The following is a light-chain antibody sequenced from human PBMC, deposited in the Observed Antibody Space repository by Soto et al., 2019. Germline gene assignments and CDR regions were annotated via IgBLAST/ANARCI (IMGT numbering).Light chain of an antibody. J-gene: IGLJ1*01. CDR2: DVS. Sequence: QYVLTQAPAASGSPGQSVTIACAGASGEVGYYNYGSGYQQPPGKAPKLLIYDVSKRPAGVPDRFSGSKSGNTASLTVSGLQAEDEGDYYCSSYAGSNYPYVFGTGTKVTVL. CDR1: SGEVGYYNY. V-gene: IGLV2-8*01. CDR3: SSYAGSNYPYV.